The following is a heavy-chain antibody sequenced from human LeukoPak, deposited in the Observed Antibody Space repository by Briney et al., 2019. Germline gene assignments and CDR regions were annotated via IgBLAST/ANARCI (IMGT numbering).Heavy chain of an antibody. CDR3: ARDRTGTIFDY. V-gene: IGHV4-39*02. Sequence: SETLSLTCTVSGGSISSSNYYWGWIRQPPGKGLEWIGSFYYSGGTYYSPSLKSRVTISVDTSKKQFSLKLSSVTAADTAVYYCARDRTGTIFDYWGQGTLVTVSS. D-gene: IGHD3/OR15-3a*01. CDR2: FYYSGGT. J-gene: IGHJ4*02. CDR1: GGSISSSNYY.